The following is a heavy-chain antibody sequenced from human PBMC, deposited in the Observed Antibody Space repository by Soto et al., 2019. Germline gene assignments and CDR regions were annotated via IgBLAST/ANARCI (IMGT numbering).Heavy chain of an antibody. CDR3: ARSNVRDGYNSAEGFDY. V-gene: IGHV1-69*13. D-gene: IGHD5-12*01. CDR1: GGTFSSYA. J-gene: IGHJ4*02. CDR2: IIPIFGTA. Sequence: ASVKVSCKASGGTFSSYAISWVRQAPGQGLEWMGGIIPIFGTANYAQKFQGRVTITADESTSTAYMELSSLRSEDTAVYYCARSNVRDGYNSAEGFDYWGQGTLVTVSS.